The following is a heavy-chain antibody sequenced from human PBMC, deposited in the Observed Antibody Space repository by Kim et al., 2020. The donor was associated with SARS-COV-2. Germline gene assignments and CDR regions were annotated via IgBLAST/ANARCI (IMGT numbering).Heavy chain of an antibody. CDR3: ARVDYYGSGSFLSWFDP. V-gene: IGHV4-34*01. Sequence: SETPSLTCAVYGGSFSGYYWSWIRQPPGKGLEWIGEINHSGSTNYNPSLKSRVTISVDTSKNQFSLKLSSVTAADTAVYYCARVDYYGSGSFLSWFDPWGQGTLVTVSS. CDR2: INHSGST. D-gene: IGHD3-10*01. CDR1: GGSFSGYY. J-gene: IGHJ5*02.